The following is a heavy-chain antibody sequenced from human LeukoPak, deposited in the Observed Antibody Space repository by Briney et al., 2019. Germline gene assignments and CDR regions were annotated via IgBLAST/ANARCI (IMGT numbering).Heavy chain of an antibody. CDR3: AKCPAYSSGRTYFDY. CDR1: GFTFSSYA. Sequence: QSGGSLRLSCAASGFTFSSYAMSWVRQAPGKGLEWVSAISGSGGSTYYADSVKGRFTISRDNSKNTLYLQMNSLRAEDTAVYYCAKCPAYSSGRTYFDYWGQGTLVTVSS. CDR2: ISGSGGST. V-gene: IGHV3-23*01. J-gene: IGHJ4*02. D-gene: IGHD6-19*01.